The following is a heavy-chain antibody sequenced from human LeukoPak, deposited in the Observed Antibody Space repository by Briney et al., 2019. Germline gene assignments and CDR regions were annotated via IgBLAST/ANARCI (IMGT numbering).Heavy chain of an antibody. CDR2: INPNSGGT. CDR1: GYTFTGYY. CDR3: ARRYHDISGYYFTYYFDY. J-gene: IGHJ4*02. V-gene: IGHV1-2*02. Sequence: VASVKVSCKASGYTFTGYYMHWVRQAPGQGLEWMGWINPNSGGTNYAQKFQGRVTMTRDTSISTAYMELSRLRSDDTAVYYCARRYHDISGYYFTYYFDYWGQGTLVTVSS. D-gene: IGHD3-22*01.